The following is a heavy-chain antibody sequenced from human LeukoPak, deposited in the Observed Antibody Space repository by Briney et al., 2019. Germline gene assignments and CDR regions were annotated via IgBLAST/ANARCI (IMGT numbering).Heavy chain of an antibody. Sequence: SETLSLTCIVSGGSISSYYWSWIRQPPGKELEWIGYISDSGSTNYNPSLKSRVTISVDTSKNQFSLKLSSVTAADTAVYYCARRLLLTDWFDPWGQGTLVTVSS. CDR1: GGSISSYY. D-gene: IGHD3-10*01. CDR2: ISDSGST. J-gene: IGHJ5*02. V-gene: IGHV4-59*01. CDR3: ARRLLLTDWFDP.